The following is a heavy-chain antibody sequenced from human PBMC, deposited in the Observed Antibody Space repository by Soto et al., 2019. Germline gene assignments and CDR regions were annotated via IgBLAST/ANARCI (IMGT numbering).Heavy chain of an antibody. Sequence: GGSLRLSCAASGFTLSNNYMSWVRQAPGQGLEWVSVIYSGGTTYYADSVRGRFTISRDNSKNTLFLQMNSLRAEDTAVYYCATSRRGWYILDYWGQGTLVTVSS. CDR2: IYSGGTT. J-gene: IGHJ4*02. D-gene: IGHD6-19*01. CDR3: ATSRRGWYILDY. V-gene: IGHV3-66*01. CDR1: GFTLSNNY.